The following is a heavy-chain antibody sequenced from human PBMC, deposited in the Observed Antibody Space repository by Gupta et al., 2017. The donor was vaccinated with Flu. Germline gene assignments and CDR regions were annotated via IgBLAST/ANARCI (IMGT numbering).Heavy chain of an antibody. J-gene: IGHJ4*02. Sequence: YIHWVRQAPGQGLEWMGRINPNSGGTKYAQKCQGRVTLTRDTSISTAYMELTRLTSEDTAVYFCARVAYCSTTSCFQSFDHWGQGTLDTVS. D-gene: IGHD2-2*01. V-gene: IGHV1-2*06. CDR2: INPNSGGT. CDR3: ARVAYCSTTSCFQSFDH. CDR1: Y.